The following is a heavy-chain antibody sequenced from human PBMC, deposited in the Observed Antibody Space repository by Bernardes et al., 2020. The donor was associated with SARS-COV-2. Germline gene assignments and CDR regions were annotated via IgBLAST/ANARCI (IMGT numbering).Heavy chain of an antibody. Sequence: SGTLTLTCTISGGSIRNSYWSWIRQHAGQGLAWIGRIHTSGRTHYNPSLKSRVTMSVDTSKNQFSLKLSSVTAADTAVYYCARVVPYISSSYYFDYWGQGTLVTVSA. J-gene: IGHJ4*02. D-gene: IGHD6-6*01. CDR3: ARVVPYISSSYYFDY. CDR1: GGSIRNSY. CDR2: IHTSGRT. V-gene: IGHV4-4*07.